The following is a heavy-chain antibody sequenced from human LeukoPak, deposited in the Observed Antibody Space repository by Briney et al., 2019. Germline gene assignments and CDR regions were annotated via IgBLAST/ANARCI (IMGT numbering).Heavy chain of an antibody. J-gene: IGHJ6*02. D-gene: IGHD3-3*01. Sequence: PGGSLRLSCAASGFTFSDYYMSWIRQAPGKGLGWVSYISSSGSTIYYADSVKGRFTISRDNAKNSLYLQMNSLRAEDTAVYYCARVPVTIFGVVIWGSPYGMDVWGQGTTVTVSS. CDR3: ARVPVTIFGVVIWGSPYGMDV. CDR2: ISSSGSTI. V-gene: IGHV3-11*01. CDR1: GFTFSDYY.